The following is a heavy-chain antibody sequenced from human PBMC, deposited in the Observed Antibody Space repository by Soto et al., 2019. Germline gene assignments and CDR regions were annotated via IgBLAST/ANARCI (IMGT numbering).Heavy chain of an antibody. V-gene: IGHV4-59*01. D-gene: IGHD3-16*01. CDR2: LYYSGGP. Sequence: PSETLSLTCTVSGVSISSYYWTWIRQPPGKGLEWIGYLYYSGGPNYNPSLKSRVTISIDTSKNQFSLKLSSVTAADTAVYYCARRAVNYGYGYYMDVWGKGTTVTVSS. CDR3: ARRAVNYGYGYYMDV. J-gene: IGHJ6*03. CDR1: GVSISSYY.